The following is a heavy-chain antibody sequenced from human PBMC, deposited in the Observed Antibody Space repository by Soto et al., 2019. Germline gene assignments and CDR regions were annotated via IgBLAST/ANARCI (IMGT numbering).Heavy chain of an antibody. J-gene: IGHJ4*02. Sequence: QVQLQQWGAGLLKPSETLSLTCAVYGGSFSGYYWSWIRQPPGKGLGWIGEITHSGSTNYNRSLKSRVXXAXDXXKNEFARKLSSGTAADTAVYYCARGGIAVAGLDDYWGQGTLVTVSS. D-gene: IGHD6-19*01. CDR3: ARGGIAVAGLDDY. CDR1: GGSFSGYY. CDR2: ITHSGST. V-gene: IGHV4-34*01.